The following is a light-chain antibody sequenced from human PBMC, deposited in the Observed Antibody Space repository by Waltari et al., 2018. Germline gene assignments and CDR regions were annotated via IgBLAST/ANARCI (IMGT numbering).Light chain of an antibody. Sequence: QSVLTQPPSASGTPGQRVTISCSGSNSNIGSNNVNWYHQVPGTAPKLPMYNNHRPPSGVPDPFACSKSATSASLAISGLQSEDEADYFCEAWDDTLNGPVFGGGTKLTVL. CDR2: NNH. CDR1: NSNIGSNN. CDR3: EAWDDTLNGPV. J-gene: IGLJ3*02. V-gene: IGLV1-44*01.